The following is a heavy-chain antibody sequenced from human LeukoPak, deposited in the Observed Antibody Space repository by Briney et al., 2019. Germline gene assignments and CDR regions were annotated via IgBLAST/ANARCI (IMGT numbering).Heavy chain of an antibody. J-gene: IGHJ5*02. CDR2: ISGSGGST. D-gene: IGHD6-19*01. CDR1: GFTFSSYW. Sequence: GGSLRLSCAASGFTFSSYWMSWVRQAPGKGLEWVSAISGSGGSTYYADSVKGRFTISRDNSKNTLYLQMNSLRAEDTAVYYCAKGSEEAVAWNWFDPWGQGTLVTVSS. CDR3: AKGSEEAVAWNWFDP. V-gene: IGHV3-23*01.